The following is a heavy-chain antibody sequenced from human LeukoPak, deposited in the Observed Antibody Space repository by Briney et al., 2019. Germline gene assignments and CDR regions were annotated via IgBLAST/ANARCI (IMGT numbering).Heavy chain of an antibody. CDR2: IYTSGST. CDR3: AREDDYAGSLGDY. CDR1: GGSISSGSYY. D-gene: IGHD5-12*01. J-gene: IGHJ4*02. V-gene: IGHV4-61*02. Sequence: SETLSLTCTVSGGSISSGSYYWSWIRQPAGKGLEWIGRIYTSGSTNYNPSLKSRVTISVDTSKNQFSLKLSSVTAADTAVYYCAREDDYAGSLGDYWGQGTLVTVSS.